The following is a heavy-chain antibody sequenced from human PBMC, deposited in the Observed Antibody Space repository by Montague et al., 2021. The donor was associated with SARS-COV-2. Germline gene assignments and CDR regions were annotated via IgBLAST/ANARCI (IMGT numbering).Heavy chain of an antibody. CDR1: GGSFSPYY. CDR3: ARLGDGIVPSPILGLGPYYSFYYMDV. J-gene: IGHJ6*03. Sequence: SETLSLTCAVFGGSFSPYYWTWIRQPPGKGLEWIGEISHIGNTKYNPSLQSRVSISLDTPRNQFSLKVSSVTAADTAIYYCARLGDGIVPSPILGLGPYYSFYYMDVWGEGTTVTVSS. V-gene: IGHV4-34*01. D-gene: IGHD2-2*02. CDR2: ISHIGNT.